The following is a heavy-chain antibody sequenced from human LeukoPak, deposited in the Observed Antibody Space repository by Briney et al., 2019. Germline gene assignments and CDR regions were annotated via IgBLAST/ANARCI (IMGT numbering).Heavy chain of an antibody. CDR2: ISGSGDNT. Sequence: GGSLRLSCAASGFTFSSYAMSWVRQAPGKGLEWVSGISGSGDNTYYADSVKGRFTISRDNPKNTLYLQVNSLRAEDTAVYYCAKDKHYDSSGYYYFPFDYWGQGTLVTVSS. J-gene: IGHJ4*02. V-gene: IGHV3-23*01. CDR3: AKDKHYDSSGYYYFPFDY. D-gene: IGHD3-22*01. CDR1: GFTFSSYA.